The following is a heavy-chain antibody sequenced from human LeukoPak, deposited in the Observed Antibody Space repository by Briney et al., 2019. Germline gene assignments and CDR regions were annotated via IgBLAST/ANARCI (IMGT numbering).Heavy chain of an antibody. CDR2: IYHSGST. CDR3: ARRAVGGYFDY. Sequence: SETLSLTCAVSGYSISSGYYWGWIRQPPGKGLEWIGSIYHSGSTYHNPSLKSRVTISVDTSKNQFSLKLSSVTAADTAVYYCARRAVGGYFDYWGQGTLVTVSS. CDR1: GYSISSGYY. D-gene: IGHD2-15*01. V-gene: IGHV4-38-2*01. J-gene: IGHJ4*02.